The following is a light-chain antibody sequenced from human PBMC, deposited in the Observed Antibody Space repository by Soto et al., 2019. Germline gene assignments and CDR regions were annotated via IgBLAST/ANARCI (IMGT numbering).Light chain of an antibody. CDR3: QLYGILLIP. CDR2: GAS. CDR1: QSVSSSY. Sequence: KVINKTPAALSVLKEGRSTLSCRASQSVSSSYLAWYQQKPGQAPRLLIYGASSRATGIPDRFSGSASGTRFTLSISGLDTEDEPLYCCQLYGILLIPVAQGTLLEIK. V-gene: IGKV3-20*01. J-gene: IGKJ5*01.